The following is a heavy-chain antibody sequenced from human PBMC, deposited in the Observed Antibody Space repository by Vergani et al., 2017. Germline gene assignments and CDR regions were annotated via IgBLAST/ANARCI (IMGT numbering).Heavy chain of an antibody. Sequence: EVQLVESGGGVVRPGGSLRLSCAASGFTFDDYGMSWVRQAPGKGLEWVSGINWNGGSAGYRDSVKGRFIISRDNDKNSLYLQINSLRADDTALYYCARALARAPGGIQHWGQGTLVTVSS. J-gene: IGHJ1*01. CDR3: ARALARAPGGIQH. CDR2: INWNGGSA. V-gene: IGHV3-20*04. D-gene: IGHD3-16*01. CDR1: GFTFDDYG.